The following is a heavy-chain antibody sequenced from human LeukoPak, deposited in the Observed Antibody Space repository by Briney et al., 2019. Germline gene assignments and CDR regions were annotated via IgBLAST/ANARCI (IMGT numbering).Heavy chain of an antibody. CDR3: ARVVGNLAAAAYYFDY. J-gene: IGHJ4*02. Sequence: PSETLSLTCTVSGGSITSSSHYWGWIRQPPGKGLEWIGSIYYSGDTYYNPSLQSRVTISVDTSKSHFPLRLSSVTAADTAVYYCARVVGNLAAAAYYFDYWGQGTLVTVSS. D-gene: IGHD6-13*01. CDR2: IYYSGDT. V-gene: IGHV4-39*06. CDR1: GGSITSSSHY.